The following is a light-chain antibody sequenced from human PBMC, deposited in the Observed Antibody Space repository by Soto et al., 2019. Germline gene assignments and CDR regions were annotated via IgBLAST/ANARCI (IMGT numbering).Light chain of an antibody. J-gene: IGKJ2*01. CDR3: HQYNSYPYT. CDR1: QSISSW. V-gene: IGKV1-5*03. CDR2: KAS. Sequence: DIPMTQSPSTLSASVGDRVTITCRASQSISSWLAWYQQKPGKAPKLLIYKASNLERGVPAPFSGSVSGTEFTPTISGWQPDDFATYYCHQYNSYPYTFGQGTKLEIK.